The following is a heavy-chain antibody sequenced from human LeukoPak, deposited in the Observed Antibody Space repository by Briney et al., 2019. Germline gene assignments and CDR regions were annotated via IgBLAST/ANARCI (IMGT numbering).Heavy chain of an antibody. D-gene: IGHD2-15*01. CDR3: TTDFSTVVVGP. V-gene: IGHV3-15*01. CDR2: SKSKTDGWTR. J-gene: IGHJ5*02. CDR1: GFTFSKAW. Sequence: GGSLRLSCAASGFTFSKAWMSWGREALGEGVEWVGRSKSKTDGWTRDYAAPVKRIFTISRDDSKNTLYLQMNSLKTEDTAVYYCTTDFSTVVVGPWGQGTLVTVSS.